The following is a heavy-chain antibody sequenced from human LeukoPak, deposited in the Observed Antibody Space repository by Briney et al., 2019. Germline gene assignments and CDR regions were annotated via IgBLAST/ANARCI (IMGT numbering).Heavy chain of an antibody. Sequence: SETLSLTCTVSGGSINSSYYWGWIRQPPGKGLEWIGSIFYSGNTYDNPSLKSRVTISIDTSKNQFSLRLTSVTAADTAVYFCARQTGSGLFILPGGQGTLVTVSS. D-gene: IGHD3/OR15-3a*01. J-gene: IGHJ4*02. CDR3: ARQTGSGLFILP. V-gene: IGHV4-39*01. CDR1: GGSINSSYY. CDR2: IFYSGNT.